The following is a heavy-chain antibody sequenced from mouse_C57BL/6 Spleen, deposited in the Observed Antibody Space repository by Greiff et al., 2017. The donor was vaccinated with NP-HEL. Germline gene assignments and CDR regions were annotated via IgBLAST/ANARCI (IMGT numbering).Heavy chain of an antibody. CDR2: IDPSDSET. V-gene: IGHV1-52*01. Sequence: VQLQQPGAELVRPGSSVKLSCKASGYTFTSYWMHWVKQRPIQGLEWIGNIDPSDSETHYNQKFKDKATLTVDKSSSTAYMQLSSLTSEDSAVYYCARGGYDDGDWYFDVWGTGTTVTVSS. J-gene: IGHJ1*03. CDR3: ARGGYDDGDWYFDV. CDR1: GYTFTSYW. D-gene: IGHD2-3*01.